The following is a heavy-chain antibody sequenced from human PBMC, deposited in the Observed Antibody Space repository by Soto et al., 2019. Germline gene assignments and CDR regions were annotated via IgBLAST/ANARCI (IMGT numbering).Heavy chain of an antibody. CDR2: ISDNGVGT. CDR3: AKASAGYTRSSLSF. D-gene: IGHD6-25*01. V-gene: IGHV3-23*01. CDR1: GFTFSSYA. J-gene: IGHJ4*02. Sequence: EVQLLESGGGLVQPGESLRLSCAASGFTFSSYAMSWVRQAPGKGLRWVSVISDNGVGTYYADSVKGRFAISRDASKNTVYLLMSRLRAEDTAIYHCAKASAGYTRSSLSFWGQGTLVTVSS.